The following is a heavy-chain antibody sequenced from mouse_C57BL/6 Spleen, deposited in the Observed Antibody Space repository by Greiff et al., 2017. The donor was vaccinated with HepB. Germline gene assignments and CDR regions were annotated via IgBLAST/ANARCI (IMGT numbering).Heavy chain of an antibody. V-gene: IGHV1-69*01. CDR3: ARCPYGYDQYYFDY. D-gene: IGHD2-2*01. CDR2: IDPSDSYT. CDR1: GYTFTSYW. J-gene: IGHJ2*01. Sequence: QVQLKQPGAELVMPGASVKLSCKASGYTFTSYWMHWVKQRPGQGLEWIGEIDPSDSYTNYNQKFKGKSTLTVDKSSSTAYMQLSSLTSEDSAVYYCARCPYGYDQYYFDYWGQGTTLTVSS.